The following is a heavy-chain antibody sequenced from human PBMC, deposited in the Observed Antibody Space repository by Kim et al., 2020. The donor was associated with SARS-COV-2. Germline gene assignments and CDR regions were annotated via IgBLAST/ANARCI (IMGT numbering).Heavy chain of an antibody. CDR3: ARQVGYWGCSSTSCPSDTFDY. J-gene: IGHJ4*02. V-gene: IGHV4-39*01. Sequence: SETLSLTCTVSGGSISSSSYYWGWIRQPPGKGLEWIGSIYYSGSTYYNPSLKSRVTISVDTSKNQFSLKLSSVTAADTAVYYCARQVGYWGCSSTSCPSDTFDYWGQGTLVTVSS. CDR1: GGSISSSSYY. D-gene: IGHD2-2*01. CDR2: IYYSGST.